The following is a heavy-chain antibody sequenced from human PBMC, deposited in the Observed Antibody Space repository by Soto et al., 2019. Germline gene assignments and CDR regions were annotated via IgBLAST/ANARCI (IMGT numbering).Heavy chain of an antibody. J-gene: IGHJ6*02. Sequence: HPGGSLRLSCAASGFTFSSYWMSWVRQAPGKGLEWVANIKQDGSEKYYVDSVKGRFTISRDNAKNSLYLQMNSLRAEDTAVYYCARDMESGHNYYYYYGMDVWGQGTTVTVSS. CDR1: GFTFSSYW. CDR2: IKQDGSEK. CDR3: ARDMESGHNYYYYYGMDV. D-gene: IGHD3-3*01. V-gene: IGHV3-7*05.